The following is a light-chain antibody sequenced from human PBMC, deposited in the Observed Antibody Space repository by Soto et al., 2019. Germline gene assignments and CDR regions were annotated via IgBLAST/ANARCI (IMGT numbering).Light chain of an antibody. Sequence: DIQMTQSPSSLSASIGDRVTITCRASQGIRNDLGWYQQKPGKAPKRLIYAASSLQSGVPSRFSGSGSGTEFTLTISLQPEDFATYYCLRHITYPPPFGQGTKVEIK. V-gene: IGKV1-17*01. CDR3: LRHITYPPP. CDR2: AAS. CDR1: QGIRND. J-gene: IGKJ1*01.